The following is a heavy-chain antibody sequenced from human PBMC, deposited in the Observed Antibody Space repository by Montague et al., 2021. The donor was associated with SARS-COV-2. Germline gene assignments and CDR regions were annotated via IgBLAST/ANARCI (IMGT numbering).Heavy chain of an antibody. Sequence: SETLSLTCTVSGASVSGSSYYWGWIRRPPGKGLEWIGSLNYGGNAXYNPSLMSRVTISVDTSKNQFSLRLESVTAADTAVYYCARPGSFSGKALDAFDVWGQGTVVTVSS. J-gene: IGHJ3*01. CDR3: ARPGSFSGKALDAFDV. D-gene: IGHD1-26*01. CDR2: LNYGGNA. CDR1: GASVSGSSYY. V-gene: IGHV4-39*01.